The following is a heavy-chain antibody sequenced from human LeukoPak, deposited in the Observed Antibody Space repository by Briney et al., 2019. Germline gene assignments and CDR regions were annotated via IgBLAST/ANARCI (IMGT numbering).Heavy chain of an antibody. CDR2: INGDALTA. Sequence: GGSLTLSCAASGFTFCDYSMHWVRQTPGKGLEWVSLINGDALTAHYGDSVRGRFTISRNNSKNSLYLQMNGLRTEDTAFYYCAKGLHGVSFSFDYWGRGTLVTVSS. D-gene: IGHD5-24*01. V-gene: IGHV3-43*02. J-gene: IGHJ4*02. CDR1: GFTFCDYS. CDR3: AKGLHGVSFSFDY.